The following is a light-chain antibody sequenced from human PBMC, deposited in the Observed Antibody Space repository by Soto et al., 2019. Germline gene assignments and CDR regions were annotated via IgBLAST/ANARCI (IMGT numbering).Light chain of an antibody. CDR2: GAS. CDR1: QSVSSN. CDR3: QQYNNWPQT. J-gene: IGKJ1*01. Sequence: TVRTRAPASQSVSPGGRATLSYSASQSVSSNLAWYQQKPGQAPRLLIYGASTRATGVPARFSGSGSGTEFTLTISSLQSEDLAVYYCQQYNNWPQTFGHGTKVDIK. V-gene: IGKV3-15*01.